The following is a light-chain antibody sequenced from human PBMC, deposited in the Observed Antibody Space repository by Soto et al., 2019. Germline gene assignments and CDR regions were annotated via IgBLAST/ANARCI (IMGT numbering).Light chain of an antibody. V-gene: IGKV1-33*01. CDR3: HQYDDLPT. Sequence: DLQLTQSPSSLSASLGDRITITCQASQDISTYLNWYQQKPGRAPDLLIYDASHLETVLPSRFSGSGSGTEFTFTITSLQPEDIATYFCHQYDDLPTFGPGTTVDIK. J-gene: IGKJ3*01. CDR2: DAS. CDR1: QDISTY.